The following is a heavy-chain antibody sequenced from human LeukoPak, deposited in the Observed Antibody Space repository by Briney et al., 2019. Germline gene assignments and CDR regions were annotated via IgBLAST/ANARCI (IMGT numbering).Heavy chain of an antibody. Sequence: GGSLRLSCAASGFTFSSYAMSWVRQAPGKGLEWVSAISGSGGSTYYADSVKGRFTISRDNSKNTLHLQMNSLRAEDTAVYYCAKDQPDYYGSGSDDWFDPWGQGTLVTVSS. V-gene: IGHV3-23*01. J-gene: IGHJ5*02. D-gene: IGHD3-10*01. CDR1: GFTFSSYA. CDR2: ISGSGGST. CDR3: AKDQPDYYGSGSDDWFDP.